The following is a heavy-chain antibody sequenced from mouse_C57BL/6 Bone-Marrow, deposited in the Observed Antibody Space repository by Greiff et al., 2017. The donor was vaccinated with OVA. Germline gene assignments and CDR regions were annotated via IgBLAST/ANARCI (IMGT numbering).Heavy chain of an antibody. D-gene: IGHD2-4*01. CDR1: GYSITSDY. V-gene: IGHV3-8*01. J-gene: IGHJ2*01. CDR3: ARSYDFNFDY. CDR2: ISYSGST. Sequence: EVKLMESGPGLAKPSQTLSLTCSVTGYSITSDYWSWIRKFQGNKLEYMGYISYSGSTYYNPSLKSRISRTRDTSKNHYYLQLNSVTTEDTATYYCARSYDFNFDYWGQGTTLTVSS.